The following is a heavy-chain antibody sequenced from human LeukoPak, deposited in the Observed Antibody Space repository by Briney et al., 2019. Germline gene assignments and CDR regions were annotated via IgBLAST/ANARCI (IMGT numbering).Heavy chain of an antibody. J-gene: IGHJ4*02. CDR1: GFTFSSYS. CDR3: AIDSGYDSVDY. V-gene: IGHV3-21*01. Sequence: GGSLRLSCAASGFTFSSYSMNCVRQAPGKGLEWVSSISSSSSYIYYADSVKGRFTISRDNAKNSLYLQMNSLRAEDTAVYYCAIDSGYDSVDYWGQGTLVTVSS. D-gene: IGHD5-12*01. CDR2: ISSSSSYI.